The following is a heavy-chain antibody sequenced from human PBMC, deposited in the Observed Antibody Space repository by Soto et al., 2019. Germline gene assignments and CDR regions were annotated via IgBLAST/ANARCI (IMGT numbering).Heavy chain of an antibody. CDR3: AKATLGYCSGGSCYALGP. CDR2: ISWNSGSI. V-gene: IGHV3-9*01. Sequence: GGSLRLSCAASGFTFDDYAMHWVRQAPGKGLEWVSGISWNSGSIGYADSVKGRFTISRDNAKNSLYLQMNSLRAEDTALYYCAKATLGYCSGGSCYALGPWGQGTLVTVSS. J-gene: IGHJ5*02. D-gene: IGHD2-15*01. CDR1: GFTFDDYA.